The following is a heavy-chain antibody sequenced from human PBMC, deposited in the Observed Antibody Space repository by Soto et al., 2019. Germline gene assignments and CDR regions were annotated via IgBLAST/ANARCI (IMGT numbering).Heavy chain of an antibody. CDR1: GFTFSSYW. Sequence: GGSLRLSCAASGFTFSSYWMHWVRQAPGKGLVWVSRINSDGSSTSYADSVKGRFTIPRDNAKNTLYLQMNSLRAEDTAVYYCARDRDYYDSSGYFPCDIWGQGTMVTVSS. J-gene: IGHJ3*02. D-gene: IGHD3-22*01. CDR3: ARDRDYYDSSGYFPCDI. V-gene: IGHV3-74*01. CDR2: INSDGSST.